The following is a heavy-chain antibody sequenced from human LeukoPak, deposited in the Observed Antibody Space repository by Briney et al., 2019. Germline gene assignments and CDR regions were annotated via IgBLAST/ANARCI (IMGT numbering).Heavy chain of an antibody. J-gene: IGHJ5*02. CDR1: GGSISSGSYY. V-gene: IGHV4-61*02. D-gene: IGHD5-12*01. CDR2: IYTSGST. Sequence: SETLSLTCTVSGGSISSGSYYWSWIRQPAGKGLEWIGRIYTSGSTNYNPSLKSRVTISVDTSKNQFSLKLSSVTAADTAVYYCARDRSGYDSHNWFDPWGQGTLVTVSS. CDR3: ARDRSGYDSHNWFDP.